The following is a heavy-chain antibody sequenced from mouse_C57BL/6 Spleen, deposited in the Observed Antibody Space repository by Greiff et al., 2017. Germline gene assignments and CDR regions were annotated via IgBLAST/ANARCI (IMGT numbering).Heavy chain of an antibody. V-gene: IGHV6-6*01. Sequence: DVKLQESGGGLVQPGGSMKLSCAASGFTFSDAWMDWVRQSPEKGLEWVAEIRNKANNHATYYAESVKGSFTISRDDSKSSVYLQMNSLRAEDTGIYYCTGPYDGYSRYYAMDYWGQGTSVTVSS. J-gene: IGHJ4*01. D-gene: IGHD2-3*01. CDR1: GFTFSDAW. CDR2: IRNKANNHAT. CDR3: TGPYDGYSRYYAMDY.